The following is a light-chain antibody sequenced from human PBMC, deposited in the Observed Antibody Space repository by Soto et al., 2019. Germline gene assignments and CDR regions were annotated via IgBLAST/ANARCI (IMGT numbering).Light chain of an antibody. V-gene: IGKV3-15*01. Sequence: EIVITESPGTLFVYTGERATLFFRASQSVRSSLAWYQQKPGQAPRLVIYDASTRATGIPARFSGSGSGTEFTLTIISLQSEDFAVYYCAQYDKSTTFGGGAMVDI. CDR3: AQYDKSTT. CDR2: DAS. J-gene: IGKJ4*01. CDR1: QSVRSS.